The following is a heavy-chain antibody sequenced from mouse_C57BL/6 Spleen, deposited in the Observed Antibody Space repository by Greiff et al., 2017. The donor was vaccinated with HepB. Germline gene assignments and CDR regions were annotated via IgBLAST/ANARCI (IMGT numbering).Heavy chain of an antibody. D-gene: IGHD1-1*01. CDR1: GFTFSDYG. V-gene: IGHV5-17*01. CDR3: ARNYGSPWFAY. J-gene: IGHJ3*01. CDR2: ISSGSSTI. Sequence: VQLKESGGGLVKPGGSLKLSCAASGFTFSDYGMHWVRQAPEKGLEWVAYISSGSSTIYYADTVKGRFTISRDNAKNTLFLQMTSLRSEDTAMYYCARNYGSPWFAYWGQGTLVTVSA.